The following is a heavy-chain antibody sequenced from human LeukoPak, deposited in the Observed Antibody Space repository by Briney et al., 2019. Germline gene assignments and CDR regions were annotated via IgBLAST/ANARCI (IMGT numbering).Heavy chain of an antibody. V-gene: IGHV3-23*01. CDR2: ISGSGGST. CDR1: GFTFSSYA. Sequence: GGPLRLSCAASGFTFSSYAMSWVRQAPGKGLEWVSAISGSGGSTYYADSVKGRFTISRDNSKNTLYLQMNSLRAEDTAVYYCARAHWFYHAFDYWGQGTLVTVSS. J-gene: IGHJ4*02. D-gene: IGHD3-10*01. CDR3: ARAHWFYHAFDY.